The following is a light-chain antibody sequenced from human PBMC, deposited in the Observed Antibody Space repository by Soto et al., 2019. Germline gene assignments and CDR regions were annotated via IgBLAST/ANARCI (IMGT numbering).Light chain of an antibody. CDR3: QQSYRTPWT. J-gene: IGKJ1*01. CDR1: QSISSY. V-gene: IGKV1-39*01. Sequence: DIQMTQSPSSLSASVGDSVTITCRASQSISSYLNWFQQKPGTAPKLLIYAASRLQSGVPSRFSGSGSGTDFTLTISSLQPADFATYYCQQSYRTPWTFGQGTKVEI. CDR2: AAS.